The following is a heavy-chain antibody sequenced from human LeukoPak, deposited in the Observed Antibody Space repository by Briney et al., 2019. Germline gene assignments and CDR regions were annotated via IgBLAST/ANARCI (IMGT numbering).Heavy chain of an antibody. CDR2: IYTSGST. CDR1: GGSISSYY. D-gene: IGHD3-3*01. J-gene: IGHJ5*02. CDR3: ARDPGGGRIITIFGVAEAWFDP. V-gene: IGHV4-4*07. Sequence: SETLSLTCTVSGGSISSYYWSWIRQPAGKGLEWIGRIYTSGSTNYNPSLKSRVTMSVDTSKNQFSLKLSSVTAADPAVYYCARDPGGGRIITIFGVAEAWFDPWGQGTLVTVSS.